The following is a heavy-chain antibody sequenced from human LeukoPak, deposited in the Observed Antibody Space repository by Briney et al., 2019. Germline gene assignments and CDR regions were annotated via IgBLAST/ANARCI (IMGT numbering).Heavy chain of an antibody. J-gene: IGHJ4*02. Sequence: SETLSLTCAVYGGSFSGYYWSWIRQPPGKGLEWIGEINHSGSINYNPSLKSRVTISVDTSKNQFSLKLSSVTAADTAVYYCARGRRVDCSGGSCYWPSNHDYWGQGTLVTVSS. V-gene: IGHV4-34*01. CDR1: GGSFSGYY. CDR3: ARGRRVDCSGGSCYWPSNHDY. CDR2: INHSGSI. D-gene: IGHD2-15*01.